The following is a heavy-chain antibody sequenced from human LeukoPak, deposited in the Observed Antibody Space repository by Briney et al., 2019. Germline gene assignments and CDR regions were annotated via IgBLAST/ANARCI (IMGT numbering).Heavy chain of an antibody. CDR3: ARDSFAGDYPD. CDR1: GYTFTGYY. V-gene: IGHV1-2*02. CDR2: INPNSGGT. J-gene: IGHJ4*02. Sequence: ASVKVSCKASGYTFTGYYMHWLRQAPAQGLEWMGWINPNSGGTNYAQKFQGRITMTTDTSFSTAYMELSRLRSDDTAVYYCARDSFAGDYPDWGQGTLVTVSS. D-gene: IGHD4-17*01.